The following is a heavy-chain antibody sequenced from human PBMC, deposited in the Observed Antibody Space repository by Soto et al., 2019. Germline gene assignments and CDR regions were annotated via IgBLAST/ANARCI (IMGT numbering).Heavy chain of an antibody. CDR3: RAGLKNIWSGDYSDY. J-gene: IGHJ4*02. V-gene: IGHV3-15*01. D-gene: IGHD3-3*01. CDR2: IKSKTDGRTI. CDR1: GITFTNAW. Sequence: EVQLVESGGGLVKPEGSLRLSCAVSGITFTNAWMSWVRQAPGKGLEWVGRIKSKTDGRTIDYAAPVKGRFTISRDDSKNTPYLQKNRLKSEDTGVYYCRAGLKNIWSGDYSDYWGQGTLVTVSS.